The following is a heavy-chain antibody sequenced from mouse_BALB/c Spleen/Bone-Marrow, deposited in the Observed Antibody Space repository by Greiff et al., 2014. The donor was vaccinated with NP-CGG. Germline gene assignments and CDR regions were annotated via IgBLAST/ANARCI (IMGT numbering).Heavy chain of an antibody. CDR2: IRNKPNGYTT. V-gene: IGHV7-3*02. D-gene: IGHD5-1*01. CDR1: GFTFTDYF. CDR3: ARDYSGYFDF. Sequence: EVKLVESGGGLVQPGGSLRLSCTTSGFTFTDYFMTWVRQPPGEALEWLGFIRNKPNGYTTEYNTSVKGRFTISRDNSRGILYLQMNTLRAEDSAIYYCARDYSGYFDFWGQGTTLTVSS. J-gene: IGHJ2*01.